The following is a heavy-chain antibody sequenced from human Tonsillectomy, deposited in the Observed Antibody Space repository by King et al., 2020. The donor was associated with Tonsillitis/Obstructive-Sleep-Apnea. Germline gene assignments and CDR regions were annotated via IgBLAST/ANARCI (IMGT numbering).Heavy chain of an antibody. CDR1: GDSVSSGIYY. D-gene: IGHD5-12*01. CDR3: AREVATIGFGWFDP. V-gene: IGHV4-61*01. CDR2: IYYSGST. J-gene: IGHJ5*02. Sequence: VQLQESGPGLVKPSETLSLTCTVSGDSVSSGIYYWSLIRQPPGKGLEWVGYIYYSGSTNYNPSLKSRVTISVATTKNQFSLKLSSVTAADTAMYYCAREVATIGFGWFDPWGQGTLVTVSS.